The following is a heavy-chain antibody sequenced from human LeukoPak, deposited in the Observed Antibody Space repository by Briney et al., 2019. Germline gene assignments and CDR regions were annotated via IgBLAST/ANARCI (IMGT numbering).Heavy chain of an antibody. D-gene: IGHD6-19*01. J-gene: IGHJ4*02. Sequence: GGSLRLSCAASGFTSSSYGMHWVRQAPGKGLEWVAVISYDGSNKYYADSVKGRFTISRDNSKNTLYLQMNSLRAEDTAVYYCAKDLEAVAGTGNPFDYWGQGTLVTVSS. CDR1: GFTSSSYG. CDR3: AKDLEAVAGTGNPFDY. V-gene: IGHV3-30*18. CDR2: ISYDGSNK.